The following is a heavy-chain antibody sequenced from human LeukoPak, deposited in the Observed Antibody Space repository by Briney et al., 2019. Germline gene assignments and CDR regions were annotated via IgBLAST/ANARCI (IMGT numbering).Heavy chain of an antibody. D-gene: IGHD5-12*01. CDR1: GYSFTTYH. J-gene: IGHJ4*02. CDR2: MNPYTGDT. CDR3: ARTTSFTASGYDW. V-gene: IGHV1-8*03. Sequence: GASVKVSCKTSGYSFTTYHINWVRQDSGQGLGWLGWMNPYTGDTGYAQRFQGTHSITSDTTISTAYMELGSLKSVDTGVYFCARTTSFTASGYDWWGQRTLVTVSS.